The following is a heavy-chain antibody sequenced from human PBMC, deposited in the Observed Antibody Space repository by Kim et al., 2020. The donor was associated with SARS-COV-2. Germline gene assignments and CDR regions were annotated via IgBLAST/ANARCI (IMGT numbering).Heavy chain of an antibody. J-gene: IGHJ6*02. V-gene: IGHV3-48*03. D-gene: IGHD6-6*01. Sequence: VKGRFTISRDNAKNSLYLQMNSLRAEDTAVYYCARDQGRPDYYYYYGMDVWGQGTTVTVSS. CDR3: ARDQGRPDYYYYYGMDV.